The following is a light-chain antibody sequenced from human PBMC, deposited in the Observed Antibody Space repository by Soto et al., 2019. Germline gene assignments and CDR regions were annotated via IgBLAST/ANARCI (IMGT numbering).Light chain of an antibody. Sequence: EVVLTQSPATLSLSPGERATLSCRASQSVSRYLAWYQHRPGQAPRLLIYDTSNRATGIPARFSGSGSGTDFTLTISGLEPEDFAVYYCQHRSNWPRTFGQGTKVDI. CDR1: QSVSRY. J-gene: IGKJ1*01. CDR3: QHRSNWPRT. CDR2: DTS. V-gene: IGKV3-11*01.